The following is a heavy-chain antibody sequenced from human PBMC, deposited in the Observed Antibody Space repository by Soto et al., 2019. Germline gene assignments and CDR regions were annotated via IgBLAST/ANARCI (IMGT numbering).Heavy chain of an antibody. V-gene: IGHV4-39*01. Sequence: QLQLQESGPGLVKPSETLSLTCTASGDTISSSDYYWGWIRQPPGRGLEWIGNIFYSGTTYYNPSIKSRVTISVDTSRNQFSLKLSSVTAADTAVYYCARRTDYGDYSDAFDVWSHGSMVTFSS. CDR1: GDTISSSDYY. D-gene: IGHD4-17*01. CDR3: ARRTDYGDYSDAFDV. CDR2: IFYSGTT. J-gene: IGHJ3*01.